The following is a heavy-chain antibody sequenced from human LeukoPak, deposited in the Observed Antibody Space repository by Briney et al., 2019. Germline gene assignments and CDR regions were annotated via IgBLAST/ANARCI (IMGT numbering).Heavy chain of an antibody. J-gene: IGHJ4*02. Sequence: GGSLRLSCVTSGFTFTDYAISWFRQAPGKGLEWVGFRRRIPSGGTTDYAASVKGRFTISRDNSKSIAYLQMNSLESEDTAMYYCTRGIGYTYGWSDWGQGTLVTVSS. CDR3: TRGIGYTYGWSD. CDR1: GFTFTDYA. D-gene: IGHD5-18*01. V-gene: IGHV3-49*03. CDR2: RRRIPSGGTT.